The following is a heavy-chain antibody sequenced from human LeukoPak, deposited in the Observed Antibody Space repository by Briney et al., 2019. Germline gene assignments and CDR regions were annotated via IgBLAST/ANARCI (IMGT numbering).Heavy chain of an antibody. D-gene: IGHD3-22*01. CDR1: SGSISTYY. J-gene: IGHJ3*02. CDR3: ARYLPTYYDSSGYDAFDI. CDR2: IYHNGNT. V-gene: IGHV4-59*01. Sequence: PSETLSLTCTVSSGSISTYYWSWIRQPPGKGLEWIGYIYHNGNTNYNPSLKSRVTISVDTSKNQFSLKLSSVTAADTAVYYCARYLPTYYDSSGYDAFDIWGQGTMVTVSS.